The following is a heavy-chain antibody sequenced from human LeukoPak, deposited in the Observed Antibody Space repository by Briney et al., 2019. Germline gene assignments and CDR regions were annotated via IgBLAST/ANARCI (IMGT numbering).Heavy chain of an antibody. V-gene: IGHV1-18*01. CDR1: GYTLTSYG. D-gene: IGHD3-10*01. Sequence: GASVKVSCKASGYTLTSYGISWVRQAPGQGLEWMGWISAYNGNTNYAQKLQGRVTMTTDTSTSTAYMELRSLRSDDTAVYYCARDIDPYYYGSGSPITFDYWGQGTLVTVSS. J-gene: IGHJ4*02. CDR2: ISAYNGNT. CDR3: ARDIDPYYYGSGSPITFDY.